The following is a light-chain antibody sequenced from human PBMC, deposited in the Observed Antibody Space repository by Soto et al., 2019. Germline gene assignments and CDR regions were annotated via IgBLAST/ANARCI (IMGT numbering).Light chain of an antibody. CDR1: QSLVYSDGNTY. CDR3: MQGTHWPYT. CDR2: KVS. V-gene: IGKV2-30*01. J-gene: IGKJ2*01. Sequence: DVVMTQSPFSLPVTLGQPASISCTSSQSLVYSDGNTYLNWTQQRPGQSPRRLLYKVSNRDSGVPDRFSGSGSGTDFTLKISRVEAEDVGVYYCMQGTHWPYTSGQGTELEIK.